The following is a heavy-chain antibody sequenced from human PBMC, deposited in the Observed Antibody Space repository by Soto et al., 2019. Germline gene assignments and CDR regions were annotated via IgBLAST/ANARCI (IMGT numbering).Heavy chain of an antibody. D-gene: IGHD6-19*01. CDR2: IYYSGST. CDR3: ARQGPSSGWYYYFDY. V-gene: IGHV4-59*08. CDR1: GGSISSYY. Sequence: SETLSLTCTVSGGSISSYYWSWIRQPPGKGLEWIGYIYYSGSTNYNPSLNSRVTISVDTSKNQFSLKLSSVTAADTAVYYCARQGPSSGWYYYFDYWGQGTLVTVSS. J-gene: IGHJ4*02.